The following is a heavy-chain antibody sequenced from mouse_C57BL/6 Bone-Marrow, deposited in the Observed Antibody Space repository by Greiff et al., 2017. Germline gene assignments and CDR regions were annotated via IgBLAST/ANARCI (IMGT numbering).Heavy chain of an antibody. J-gene: IGHJ3*01. CDR1: GYTFTDYY. CDR2: INPYNGGT. Sequence: EVQLQQSGPVLVKPGASVKMSCKASGYTFTDYYMNWVKQSHGKSLEWIGVINPYNGGTSYNQKFKGKATLTVDKSSSTAYMELNSLTSEDSAVYYCASREDTSTAYWGQGTLVTVSA. CDR3: ASREDTSTAY. V-gene: IGHV1-19*01. D-gene: IGHD5-1*01.